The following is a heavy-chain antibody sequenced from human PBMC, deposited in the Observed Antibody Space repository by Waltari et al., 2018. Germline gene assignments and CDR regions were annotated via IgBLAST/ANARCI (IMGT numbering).Heavy chain of an antibody. D-gene: IGHD3-10*01. CDR1: GLPFSSAW. V-gene: IGHV3-15*01. CDR3: TTVYYGSGNYYNAEV. J-gene: IGHJ4*02. Sequence: EVQLVESGGGLVKPGGSLRLSCTASGLPFSSAWMIWVRQAPGKGLEWVARIKGKTDAETTDYAAPVKGRFTISRDDSKNTLYLQMNSLETDDTAVYYCTTVYYGSGNYYNAEVWGQGTLVTVSS. CDR2: IKGKTDAETT.